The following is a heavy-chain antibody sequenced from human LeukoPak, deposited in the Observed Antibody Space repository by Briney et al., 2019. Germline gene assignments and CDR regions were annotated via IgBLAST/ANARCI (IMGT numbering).Heavy chain of an antibody. J-gene: IGHJ5*02. V-gene: IGHV3-74*01. CDR2: ISKDGSST. CDR1: ASTFSSNW. D-gene: IGHD6-19*01. CDR3: AASMAGFNWFDP. Sequence: GGSLRLSCAASASTFSSNWMHCVRQAPGKGLVWVSRISKDGSSTNYADSVKGRFTISRDNAKNTLYLQMSSLTAEDTAVYYCAASMAGFNWFDPWGQGTLVTVSS.